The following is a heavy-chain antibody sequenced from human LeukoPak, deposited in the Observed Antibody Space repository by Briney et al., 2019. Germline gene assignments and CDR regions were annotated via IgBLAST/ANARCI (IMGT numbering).Heavy chain of an antibody. CDR3: ARMFRGVSKNEFEGADY. V-gene: IGHV4-39*01. J-gene: IGHJ4*02. CDR2: IYHSGST. CDR1: GGSIRRSSYD. Sequence: SETLSLTCTVSGGSIRRSSYDWGWIRQSPEKGLEWIGSIYHSGSTYYNPSLKSRVTISVDTSKNQFSLKLSSVTASDTAVIYCARMFRGVSKNEFEGADYWGQGTLVTVSS. D-gene: IGHD3-10*01.